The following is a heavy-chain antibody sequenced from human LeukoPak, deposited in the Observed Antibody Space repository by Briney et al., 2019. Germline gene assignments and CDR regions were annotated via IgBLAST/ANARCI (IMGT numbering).Heavy chain of an antibody. CDR1: GFTFSSYS. Sequence: GGSLRLSCAASGFTFSSYSMNWVRQAPGKGLEWVSSISSSSSYIYYADSVKGRFTISRGNAKNSLYLQMNSLRAEDTAAYYCASSNGYSYGREPGYFDYWGRGTLVTVSS. D-gene: IGHD5-18*01. CDR3: ASSNGYSYGREPGYFDY. J-gene: IGHJ4*02. CDR2: ISSSSSYI. V-gene: IGHV3-21*01.